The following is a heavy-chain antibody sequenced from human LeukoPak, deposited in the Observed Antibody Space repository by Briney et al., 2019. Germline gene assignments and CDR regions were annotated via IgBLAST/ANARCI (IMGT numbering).Heavy chain of an antibody. Sequence: GGSLRPSCAASGFTFSNYAMSWVRQAPGKGLDWVSAISGSGGSTYYADSVKGWFTISRDNSKNTLYLQMNSLRAEGTAVYYCAKDFTANYDFWSGYPHWGQGTLVTVSS. CDR1: GFTFSNYA. CDR3: AKDFTANYDFWSGYPH. J-gene: IGHJ4*02. D-gene: IGHD3-3*01. CDR2: ISGSGGST. V-gene: IGHV3-23*01.